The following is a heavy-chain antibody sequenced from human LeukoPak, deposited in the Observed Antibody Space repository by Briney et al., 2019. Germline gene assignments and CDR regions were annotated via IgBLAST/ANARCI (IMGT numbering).Heavy chain of an antibody. Sequence: SETLSLTCTVSGGSISSSSYYWGWIRQPPGKGLEWIGSIYYSGSTYYNPSLKSRVTISVDTSKNQFSLKLSSVTAADTAVYYCARLKMATIGPNFDYWGQGTLVTVSS. J-gene: IGHJ4*02. CDR3: ARLKMATIGPNFDY. CDR1: GGSISSSSYY. D-gene: IGHD5-24*01. V-gene: IGHV4-39*01. CDR2: IYYSGST.